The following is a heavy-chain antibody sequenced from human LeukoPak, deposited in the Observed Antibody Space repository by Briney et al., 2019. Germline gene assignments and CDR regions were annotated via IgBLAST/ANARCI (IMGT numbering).Heavy chain of an antibody. V-gene: IGHV3-53*01. CDR3: AKDRSYGVSYFDY. Sequence: GGSLRLSCAASGFTVSSNYMSWVRQAPGKGLEWVSVIYSGGSTYYADSVKGRFTISRDNSKNTLYLQMNSLRAEDTAVYYCAKDRSYGVSYFDYWGQGTLVTVSS. J-gene: IGHJ4*02. CDR2: IYSGGST. CDR1: GFTVSSNY. D-gene: IGHD3-10*01.